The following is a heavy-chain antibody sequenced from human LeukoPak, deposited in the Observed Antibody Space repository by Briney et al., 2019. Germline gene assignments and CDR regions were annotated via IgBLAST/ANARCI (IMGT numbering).Heavy chain of an antibody. Sequence: GGSLRLSRAASGFTFSNYWMNWVRQAPGKGLEWVANIKQDGSERFYVDSVKGRFTISRDNAKNSLYLQMNSLRAEDTAVYYCAREDTVAGDAFDIWGQGTMVTVSS. D-gene: IGHD4-23*01. CDR2: IKQDGSER. CDR1: GFTFSNYW. CDR3: AREDTVAGDAFDI. J-gene: IGHJ3*02. V-gene: IGHV3-7*01.